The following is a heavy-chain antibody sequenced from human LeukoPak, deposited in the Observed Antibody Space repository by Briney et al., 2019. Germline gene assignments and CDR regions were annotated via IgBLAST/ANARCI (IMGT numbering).Heavy chain of an antibody. Sequence: GGSLRLSCAASGFTFSSYGMHWVRQAPGKGLEWVAVISYDGSNKYYVDSVKGRFTISRDNSKNTLYLQMNSLRAEDTAVYYCAKGGSIRFGELSSSWGQGTLVTVSS. CDR2: ISYDGSNK. J-gene: IGHJ5*02. D-gene: IGHD3-10*01. CDR1: GFTFSSYG. V-gene: IGHV3-30*18. CDR3: AKGGSIRFGELSSS.